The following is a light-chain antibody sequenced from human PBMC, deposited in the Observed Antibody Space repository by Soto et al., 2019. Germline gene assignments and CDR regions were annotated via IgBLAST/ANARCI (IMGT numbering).Light chain of an antibody. CDR2: HDD. CDR3: AAWDDSLNGYV. J-gene: IGLJ1*01. Sequence: QPVLTQPPSVSEAPRQRVTISCSGSSSNIGNNAVNWYQQLPGKAPKLLIYHDDLLPSGVSDRFSGSKSGTSASLAISGLQSEDEADYYCAAWDDSLNGYVFGTGTKVTVL. V-gene: IGLV1-36*01. CDR1: SSNIGNNA.